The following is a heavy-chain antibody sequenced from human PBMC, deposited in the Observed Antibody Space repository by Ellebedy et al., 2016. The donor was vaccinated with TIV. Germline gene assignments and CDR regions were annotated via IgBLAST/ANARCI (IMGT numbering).Heavy chain of an antibody. CDR2: FDPEDGET. CDR3: ARDPHRSWPTEDWFDP. Sequence: ASVKVSCXVSGYTLTELSMHWVRQAPGKGLEWMGGFDPEDGETIYAQKFQGRVTITADESTSTAYMELSSLRSEDTAVYYCARDPHRSWPTEDWFDPWGQGTLVTVSS. V-gene: IGHV1-24*01. J-gene: IGHJ5*02. D-gene: IGHD6-13*01. CDR1: GYTLTELS.